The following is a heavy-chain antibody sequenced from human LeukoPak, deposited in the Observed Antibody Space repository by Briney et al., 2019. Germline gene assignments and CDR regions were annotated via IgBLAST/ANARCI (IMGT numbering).Heavy chain of an antibody. V-gene: IGHV3-21*01. CDR2: ISGSSSYI. CDR3: ARDRIAAAVSTAFDY. J-gene: IGHJ4*02. CDR1: GFTFSSYP. D-gene: IGHD6-13*01. Sequence: GGSLRLSCAASGFTFSSYPMIGLRQAPGKGLEGVSAISGSSSYIYYADSVKGRFTISRDNAKNSLYLKMNSLRAEDTAVYYCARDRIAAAVSTAFDYWGQGTLVTVSS.